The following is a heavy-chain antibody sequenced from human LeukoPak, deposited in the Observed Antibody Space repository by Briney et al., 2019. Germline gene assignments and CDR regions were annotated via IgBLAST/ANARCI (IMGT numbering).Heavy chain of an antibody. V-gene: IGHV3-15*01. J-gene: IGHJ4*02. CDR2: IKSKTDGGTT. Sequence: GGSLRLSCAASGFTFSNAWMSWVRQAPGKGLEWVGRIKSKTDGGTTDYAAPVKGRFTISRDDSKNTLYLQMNSLKTEDTAVYYCTTTGRVKSGVVVVAATLLDYWGQGTLVTVSS. CDR3: TTTGRVKSGVVVVAATLLDY. CDR1: GFTFSNAW. D-gene: IGHD2-15*01.